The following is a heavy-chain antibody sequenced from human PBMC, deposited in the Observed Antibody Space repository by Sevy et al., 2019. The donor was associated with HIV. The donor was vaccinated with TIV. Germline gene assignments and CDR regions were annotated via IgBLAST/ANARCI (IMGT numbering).Heavy chain of an antibody. V-gene: IGHV3-23*01. CDR2: ISGSGGST. CDR1: GFTFSSYA. D-gene: IGHD3-9*01. CDR3: AKISGLRYFDWLLYPFDY. Sequence: GGSLRLSCAASGFTFSSYAMSWVRQAPGKGLEWVSAISGSGGSTYYADSVKGRFTISRDNTKNTLYLQMNSLRAEDKAVSYCAKISGLRYFDWLLYPFDYWGQGTLVTVSS. J-gene: IGHJ4*02.